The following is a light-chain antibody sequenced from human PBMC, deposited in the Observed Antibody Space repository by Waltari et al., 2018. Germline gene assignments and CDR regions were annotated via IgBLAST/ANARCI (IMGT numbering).Light chain of an antibody. J-gene: IGLJ3*02. CDR2: EGT. Sequence: QSALTQPASVSGSPGQSITVSCTRTHSLLGSYNPVSWYQQPPGKVPSLIIYEGTKRPSGVSTRFSASKSANTASLTISGLRAEDEADYYCCSYVDSTTWVFGGGTKVTLL. CDR3: CSYVDSTTWV. CDR1: HSLLGSYNP. V-gene: IGLV2-23*01.